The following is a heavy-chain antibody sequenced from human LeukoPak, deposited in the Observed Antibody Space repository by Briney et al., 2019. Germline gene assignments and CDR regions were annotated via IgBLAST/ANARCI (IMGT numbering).Heavy chain of an antibody. V-gene: IGHV1-2*02. CDR2: INPNSGGT. D-gene: IGHD3-10*02. CDR3: ARGASVRGVPFNWFDP. J-gene: IGHJ5*02. Sequence: ASVKVSCKASGYTFTSYYMHWVRQAPGQGLEWMGWINPNSGGTNYAQKFQGRVTMTRDTSISTAYMELSRLRSDDTAVYYCARGASVRGVPFNWFDPWGQGTLVTVSS. CDR1: GYTFTSYY.